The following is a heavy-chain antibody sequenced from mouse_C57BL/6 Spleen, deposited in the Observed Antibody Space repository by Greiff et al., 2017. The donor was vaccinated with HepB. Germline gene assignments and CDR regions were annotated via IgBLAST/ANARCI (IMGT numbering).Heavy chain of an antibody. J-gene: IGHJ2*01. CDR3: ARESNLLDY. D-gene: IGHD2-5*01. Sequence: QVQLKESGPELVKPGASVKISCKASGYAFSSSWMNWVKQRPGKGLEWIGRIYPGDGDTNYNGKFKGKATLTADKSSSTAYMQLSSLTSEDSAVYFCARESNLLDYWGQGTTLTVSS. V-gene: IGHV1-82*01. CDR1: GYAFSSSW. CDR2: IYPGDGDT.